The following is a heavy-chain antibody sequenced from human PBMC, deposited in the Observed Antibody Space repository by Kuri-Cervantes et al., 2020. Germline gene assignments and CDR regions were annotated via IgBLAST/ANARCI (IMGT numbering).Heavy chain of an antibody. CDR3: AREFENSSGYNWFDP. D-gene: IGHD6-19*01. V-gene: IGHV4-61*01. CDR2: IYYSGST. J-gene: IGHJ5*02. CDR1: GGSVSSGSYY. Sequence: SETLSLTCTVSGGSVSSGSYYWRWIRQPPGKGLEWIGYIYYSGSTYYNPSLKSRVTISVDTSKNQFSLKLSPVTAADTAVYYCAREFENSSGYNWFDPWGQGTLVTVSS.